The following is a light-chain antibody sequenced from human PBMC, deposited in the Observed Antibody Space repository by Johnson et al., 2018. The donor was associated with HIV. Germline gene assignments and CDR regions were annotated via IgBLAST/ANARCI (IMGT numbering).Light chain of an antibody. CDR1: SSNIGTNY. Sequence: QSVLTQPPSASAAPGQKVTISCSGSSSNIGTNYVSWYQQVPGTAPKLLIYENNKRPSGIPDRFSGSKSGTSATLGITGLQTGDEADYYCGTWDSSLSAHFVFGTGTKITVL. CDR2: ENN. CDR3: GTWDSSLSAHFV. V-gene: IGLV1-51*02. J-gene: IGLJ1*01.